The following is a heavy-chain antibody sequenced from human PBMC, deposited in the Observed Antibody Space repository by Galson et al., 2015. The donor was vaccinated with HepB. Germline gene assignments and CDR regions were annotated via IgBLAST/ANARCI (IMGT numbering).Heavy chain of an antibody. J-gene: IGHJ6*02. V-gene: IGHV3-21*01. CDR2: ISSTSRYI. Sequence: SLRLSCAASGFTFSSHFMNWVRRAPGKGLEWVAYISSTSRYIYYADSVKGRFTISRDNDKNSLYLQMNSLRADDTAVYYCARVYDGDDAGEDYGMDVWGPGATVTVSS. CDR3: ARVYDGDDAGEDYGMDV. CDR1: GFTFSSHF. D-gene: IGHD4-17*01.